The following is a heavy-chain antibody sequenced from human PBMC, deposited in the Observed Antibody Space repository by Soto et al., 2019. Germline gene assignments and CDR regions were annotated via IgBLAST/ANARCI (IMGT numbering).Heavy chain of an antibody. CDR3: ARVAVLYDFWSGLGLPPEYGMDV. V-gene: IGHV4-31*03. Sequence: SETLSLTCTVSGGSISSGGYYWSWIRQHPGKGLEWIGYIYYSGSTYYNPSLKSRVTISVDTSKNQFSLKLSSVTAADTAVYYCARVAVLYDFWSGLGLPPEYGMDVWGQGTTVTVSS. CDR2: IYYSGST. CDR1: GGSISSGGYY. J-gene: IGHJ6*02. D-gene: IGHD3-3*01.